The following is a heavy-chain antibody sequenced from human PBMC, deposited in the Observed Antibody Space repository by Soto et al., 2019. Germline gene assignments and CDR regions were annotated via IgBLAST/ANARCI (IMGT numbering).Heavy chain of an antibody. Sequence: QVQLVQSGAEMKKPGSSVKVSCQSSGGTFNTYAMNWVRQAPGQGPEWMGDISPMFGAANYAPKFQGRVTITADESTGTSYMQLSSLTSEDTALFFCAREVQVHTPDFVYCGQGTLVTVSS. CDR1: GGTFNTYA. D-gene: IGHD3-10*01. CDR3: AREVQVHTPDFVY. V-gene: IGHV1-69*19. J-gene: IGHJ4*02. CDR2: ISPMFGAA.